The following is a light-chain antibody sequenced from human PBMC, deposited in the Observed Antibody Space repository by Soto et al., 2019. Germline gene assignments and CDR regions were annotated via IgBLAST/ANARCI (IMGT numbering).Light chain of an antibody. CDR2: AAS. V-gene: IGKV1-39*01. Sequence: DIQMTQSPSSLSASVGDGVTITCRASQSIGSYLNWYQQKPGKAPKLLIYAASSLESGVPSRFSGSGSGTDFTLTISSLEPEDFAVYYCQQRSTWYTFGQGTKLEIK. J-gene: IGKJ2*01. CDR1: QSIGSY. CDR3: QQRSTWYT.